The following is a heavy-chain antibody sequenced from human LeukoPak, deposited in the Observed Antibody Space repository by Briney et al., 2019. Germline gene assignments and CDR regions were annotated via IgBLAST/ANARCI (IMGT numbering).Heavy chain of an antibody. J-gene: IGHJ5*02. D-gene: IGHD3-10*01. CDR2: FSRSGSTT. Sequence: GGSLRLSCAASGFNFSSYEMNWVRQAPGKGLEWISYFSRSGSTTYYADSVKGRFTISRDNAKNSLYLQMNSLRAEDTAVYYCARDRGVRGVTSWFDPWGQGTLVTVSS. CDR1: GFNFSSYE. CDR3: ARDRGVRGVTSWFDP. V-gene: IGHV3-48*03.